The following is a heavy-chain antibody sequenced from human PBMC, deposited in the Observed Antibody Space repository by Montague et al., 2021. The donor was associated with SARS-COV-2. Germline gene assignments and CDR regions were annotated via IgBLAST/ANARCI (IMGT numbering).Heavy chain of an antibody. CDR2: ISSSGSTI. CDR1: GFTFSSYE. D-gene: IGHD3-22*01. CDR3: ASLNYYDSSGYYSGGTPDEYFQH. Sequence: SLRLSCAASGFTFSSYEMNWVRQAPGKGLEWVSYISSSGSTIYYADSVKGRFTISRDNAKNSLYLQMSSLRAEDTAVYYCASLNYYDSSGYYSGGTPDEYFQHWGQGTLVTVSS. J-gene: IGHJ1*01. V-gene: IGHV3-48*03.